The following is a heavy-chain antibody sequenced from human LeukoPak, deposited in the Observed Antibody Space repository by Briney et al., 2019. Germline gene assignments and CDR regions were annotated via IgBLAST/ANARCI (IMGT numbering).Heavy chain of an antibody. CDR2: INHSGST. CDR1: GGSFSGYY. CDR3: ARGQKRTYYYDSSGYPPDY. V-gene: IGHV4-34*01. D-gene: IGHD3-22*01. J-gene: IGHJ4*02. Sequence: SPSGTLSLTCAVYGGSFSGYYWSWIRQPPGKGLEWIGEINHSGSTNYNPSLKSRVTISVDTSKNQFSLKLSSVTAADTAVYYCARGQKRTYYYDSSGYPPDYWGQGTLVTVSS.